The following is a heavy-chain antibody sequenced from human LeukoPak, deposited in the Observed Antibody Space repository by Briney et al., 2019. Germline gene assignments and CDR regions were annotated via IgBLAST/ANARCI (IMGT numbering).Heavy chain of an antibody. J-gene: IGHJ4*02. Sequence: GGSLRLSCAASGFTLSSYGMHWVRQAPGKGLEWVAVISYDGNNKFYADSVKGRFTISRDNSKNTLYLQMNSLRAEDSAVYYCAKGAAITIFGVVEYYFDYWGQGTLVTVSS. D-gene: IGHD3-3*01. V-gene: IGHV3-30*18. CDR1: GFTLSSYG. CDR2: ISYDGNNK. CDR3: AKGAAITIFGVVEYYFDY.